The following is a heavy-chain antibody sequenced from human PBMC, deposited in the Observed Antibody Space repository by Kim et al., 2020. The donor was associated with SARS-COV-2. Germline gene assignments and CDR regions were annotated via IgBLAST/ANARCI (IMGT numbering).Heavy chain of an antibody. V-gene: IGHV4-28*01. CDR3: ARIPQNSPAHFDY. CDR2: IYYSGST. CDR1: GYSISSSNW. Sequence: SETLSLTCAVSGYSISSSNWWGWIRQPPGKGLEWIGYIYYSGSTYYNPSLKSRVTMSVDTSKNQFSLKLSSVTAVDTAVYYCARIPQNSPAHFDYWGQGTLVTVSS. J-gene: IGHJ4*02.